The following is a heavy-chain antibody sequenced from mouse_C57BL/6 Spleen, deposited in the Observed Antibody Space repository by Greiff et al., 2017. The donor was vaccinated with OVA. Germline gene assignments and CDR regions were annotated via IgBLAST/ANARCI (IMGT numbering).Heavy chain of an antibody. V-gene: IGHV3-6*01. D-gene: IGHD1-1*02. Sequence: EVKLMESGPGLVKPSQSLSLTCSVTGYSITSGYYWNWIRQFPGNKLEWMGYISYDGSNNYNPSLKNRISITRDTSKNQFFLKLNSVTTEDTATYYCARGWHSFDYWGQGTTLTVSS. J-gene: IGHJ2*01. CDR1: GYSITSGYY. CDR3: ARGWHSFDY. CDR2: ISYDGSN.